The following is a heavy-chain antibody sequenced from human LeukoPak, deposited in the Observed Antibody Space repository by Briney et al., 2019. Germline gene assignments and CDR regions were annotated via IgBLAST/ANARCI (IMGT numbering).Heavy chain of an antibody. Sequence: GGSLRLSCAASGFTFSSYWMSWVRQAPGKGLMWVSQINSDGSATSCADPVKGRCTISRDNAKNKLYLEMNSLRVEDTAVYFCTRDHGLDVWGQGTTVTVSS. J-gene: IGHJ6*02. CDR1: GFTFSSYW. CDR3: TRDHGLDV. V-gene: IGHV3-74*01. CDR2: INSDGSAT.